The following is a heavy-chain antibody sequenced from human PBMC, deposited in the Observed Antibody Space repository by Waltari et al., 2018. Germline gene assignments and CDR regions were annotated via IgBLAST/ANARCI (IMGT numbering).Heavy chain of an antibody. D-gene: IGHD3-16*01. CDR3: ARTSPRGDAFDI. CDR1: GGSISSYY. J-gene: IGHJ3*02. CDR2: IYYSGST. V-gene: IGHV4-59*01. Sequence: QVQLQESGPGLVKPSETLSLTCTGSGGSISSYYWSWIRQPPGKGLEWIGYIYYSGSTNYNPSLKSRVTISVDTSKNQFPLKLSSVTAADTAVYYCARTSPRGDAFDIWGQGTMVTVSS.